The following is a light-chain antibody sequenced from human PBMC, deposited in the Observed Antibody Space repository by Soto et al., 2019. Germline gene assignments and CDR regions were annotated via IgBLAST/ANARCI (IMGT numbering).Light chain of an antibody. Sequence: EIVMTQSPATLSVSPGERASLSCRASQSVNRNLAWYQQKPGQAPRLLIFGPSTRATGVPGRFSGSGSGTEFTLTIRSLQSEDFAVYYVQQYHYWAFPVGLRTTVDIX. CDR1: QSVNRN. J-gene: IGKJ3*01. V-gene: IGKV3-15*01. CDR2: GPS. CDR3: QQYHYWAFP.